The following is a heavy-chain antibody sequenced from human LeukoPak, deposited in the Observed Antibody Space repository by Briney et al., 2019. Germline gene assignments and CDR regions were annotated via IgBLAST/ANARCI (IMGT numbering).Heavy chain of an antibody. CDR3: ARVAPGHDIGRGYFDY. J-gene: IGHJ4*02. D-gene: IGHD2-21*01. CDR1: QFTFSRFA. Sequence: GGSLRLSCEASQFTFSRFAMSWIRQAPGTGLEWVSTLSGSGTATYYADSVKGRFTTSRDNAKNSLYLQMNSLRAEDTAVYYCARVAPGHDIGRGYFDYWGQGTLVTVSS. CDR2: LSGSGTAT. V-gene: IGHV3-23*01.